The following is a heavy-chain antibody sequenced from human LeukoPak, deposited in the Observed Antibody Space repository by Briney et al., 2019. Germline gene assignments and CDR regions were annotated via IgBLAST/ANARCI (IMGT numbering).Heavy chain of an antibody. CDR2: IYYSGST. CDR3: ARGYSGSSYYFDV. V-gene: IGHV4-59*01. CDR1: GGSISTYY. D-gene: IGHD5-12*01. J-gene: IGHJ4*02. Sequence: SETLSLTCIVSGGSISTYYWSWIRQPPGKGLEWIGCIYYSGSTNYNPSLESRVTISVDTSKNHFSLNVTSVTAADTAVYYCARGYSGSSYYFDVWGQGTLVTVSS.